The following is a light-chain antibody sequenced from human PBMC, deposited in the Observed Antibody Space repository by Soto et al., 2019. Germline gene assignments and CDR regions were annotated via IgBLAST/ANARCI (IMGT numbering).Light chain of an antibody. J-gene: IGKJ1*01. CDR2: DAS. CDR1: QSIGPY. CDR3: QHRSNSPPTWT. V-gene: IGKV3-11*01. Sequence: LLTQSPATLALSPGDRATLSCRASQSIGPYVAWYQQRPGQAPRLLIYDASNRATGIPARFSGSGSGTDFTLTISLLEPEDFAVYFCQHRSNSPPTWTFGQGTKVEI.